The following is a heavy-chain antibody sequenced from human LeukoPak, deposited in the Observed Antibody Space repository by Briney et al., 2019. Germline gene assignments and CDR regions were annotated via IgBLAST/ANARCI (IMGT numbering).Heavy chain of an antibody. CDR2: ISYDGSNK. V-gene: IGHV3-30*01. J-gene: IGHJ4*02. Sequence: GGSLRLSCAASGFTFSSYAMHWVRQAPGKGLEWVAVISYDGSNKYYADSVKGRFTISRDNSKNTLYLQMNSLRAEDTAMYYCARGDGYSSSSDYWGQGTLVTVSS. CDR1: GFTFSSYA. CDR3: ARGDGYSSSSDY. D-gene: IGHD6-6*01.